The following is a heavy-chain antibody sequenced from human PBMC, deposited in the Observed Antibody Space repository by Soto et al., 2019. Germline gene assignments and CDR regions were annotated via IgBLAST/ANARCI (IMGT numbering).Heavy chain of an antibody. J-gene: IGHJ6*02. CDR3: ARGTYYYGSGSYYNSPYYYYGMDV. D-gene: IGHD3-10*01. Sequence: QVQLQESGPGLVKPSQTLSLTCTVSGGSISSGGYYWSWIRQHPGKGLEWIGYIYYSGSTYYNPCLKSRVTISVDTSKNQFSLKLSSVTAADTAVYYCARGTYYYGSGSYYNSPYYYYGMDVWGQGTTVTVSS. CDR2: IYYSGST. CDR1: GGSISSGGYY. V-gene: IGHV4-31*03.